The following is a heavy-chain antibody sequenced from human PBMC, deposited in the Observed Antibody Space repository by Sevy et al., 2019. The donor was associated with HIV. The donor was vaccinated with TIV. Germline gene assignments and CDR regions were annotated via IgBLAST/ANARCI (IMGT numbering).Heavy chain of an antibody. CDR3: AKDRAAMVGDAFDI. J-gene: IGHJ3*02. D-gene: IGHD5-18*01. CDR1: GFPFSSYA. CDR2: IGGGGVRT. V-gene: IGHV3-23*01. Sequence: GGSLRLSCAASGFPFSSYAMSWVRQAPGKGLEWVSAIGGGGVRTYYADSVKGRFTMSRDNSKNTLYLQMNSLRAEDTAVYDCAKDRAAMVGDAFDIWGQGTMVTVSS.